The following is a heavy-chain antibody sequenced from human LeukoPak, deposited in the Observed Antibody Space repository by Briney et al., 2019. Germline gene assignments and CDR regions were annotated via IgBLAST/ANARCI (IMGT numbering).Heavy chain of an antibody. Sequence: GGSLRLSCAASGFTFSSYSMNWVRQAPGKGLEWVSSISSSSSYIYYADSVKGRFTISRDNAKNTLYLQMNSLRVDDTSVYYCARGPLVGGFDSWGPGTLVTVSS. D-gene: IGHD1-26*01. CDR2: ISSSSSYI. V-gene: IGHV3-21*01. CDR3: ARGPLVGGFDS. CDR1: GFTFSSYS. J-gene: IGHJ4*02.